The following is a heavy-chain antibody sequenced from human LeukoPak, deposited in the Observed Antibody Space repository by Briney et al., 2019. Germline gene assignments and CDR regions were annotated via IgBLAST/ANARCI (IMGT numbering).Heavy chain of an antibody. CDR3: ATASYCSSTSCPKKFNWFDP. Sequence: ASVKVSCKVSGYTLTELSMYWVRQAPGKGLEWMGGFDPEDGETIYAQKFQGRVTMTEDTSTDTAYMELSSLRSEDTAVYYCATASYCSSTSCPKKFNWFDPWGQGTLVTVSS. CDR2: FDPEDGET. D-gene: IGHD2-2*01. V-gene: IGHV1-24*01. J-gene: IGHJ5*02. CDR1: GYTLTELS.